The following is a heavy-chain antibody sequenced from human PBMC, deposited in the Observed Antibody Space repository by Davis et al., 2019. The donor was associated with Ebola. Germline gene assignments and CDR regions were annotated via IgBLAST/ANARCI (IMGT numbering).Heavy chain of an antibody. CDR3: ARALGDIVLMVYAMTYGMDV. CDR2: ISAYNGNT. D-gene: IGHD2-8*01. J-gene: IGHJ6*02. CDR1: GYTFTSYG. Sequence: ASVKVSCKASGYTFTSYGISWVRQAPGQGLEWMGWISAYNGNTNYAQKLQGRVTMTTDTSTSTAYMELRSLRSEDTAVYYCARALGDIVLMVYAMTYGMDVWGQGTTVTVSS. V-gene: IGHV1-18*04.